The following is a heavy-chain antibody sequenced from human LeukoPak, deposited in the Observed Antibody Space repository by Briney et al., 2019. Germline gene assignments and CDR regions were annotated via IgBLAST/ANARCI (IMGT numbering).Heavy chain of an antibody. CDR3: ARTTMIVVVSTRTYAFDI. D-gene: IGHD3-22*01. V-gene: IGHV4-34*01. Sequence: PSETWSFTSAAMGGSFMDYYWSGIRNPPGKGREWMGEINLSGSTNYNPSLKSRVTISVDTSKNQFSLKLSSVTAADTAVYYCARTTMIVVVSTRTYAFDIWGQGTMVTVSS. J-gene: IGHJ3*02. CDR1: GGSFMDYY. CDR2: INLSGST.